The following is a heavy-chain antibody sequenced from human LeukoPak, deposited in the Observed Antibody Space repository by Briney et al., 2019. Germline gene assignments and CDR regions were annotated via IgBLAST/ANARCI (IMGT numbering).Heavy chain of an antibody. CDR1: GGSISSGSYY. CDR2: IYTSGST. V-gene: IGHV4-61*02. Sequence: SETLSLTCTVSGGSISSGSYYWSWIRQPAGKGLEWIGRIYTSGSTNYNPSLKSRVTISVDTSKNQFSLKLTSVTAADTAVYYCARSVMDSSDFYYFDYWGQGTLVTVSS. D-gene: IGHD3-22*01. CDR3: ARSVMDSSDFYYFDY. J-gene: IGHJ4*02.